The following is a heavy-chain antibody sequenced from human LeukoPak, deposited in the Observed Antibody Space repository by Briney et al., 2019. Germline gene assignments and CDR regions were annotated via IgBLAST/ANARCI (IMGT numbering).Heavy chain of an antibody. CDR1: GFTFSSYG. Sequence: GGSLRLSCAASGFTFSSYGMHWVRQAPGKGLEWAAFIRYDGSNKYYADSVKGRFTISRDNAKNSLYLQMNSLRAEDTAVYYCARTYGDYVYSAFDIWGQGTMVTVSS. CDR2: IRYDGSNK. V-gene: IGHV3-30*02. CDR3: ARTYGDYVYSAFDI. J-gene: IGHJ3*02. D-gene: IGHD4-17*01.